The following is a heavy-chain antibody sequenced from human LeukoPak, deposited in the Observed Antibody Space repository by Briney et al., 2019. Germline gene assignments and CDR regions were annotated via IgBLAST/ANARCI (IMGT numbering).Heavy chain of an antibody. CDR2: ISWNSGSI. Sequence: GRSLRVSCAASGFTFDDYAMHWVRQAPGNGLEWVSGISWNSGSIGYADSVKGRYTISRDNAKNSLYLQMNSLRAEDTALYYCAKAYDILTGYESTFDYWGQGTLVTVSS. CDR3: AKAYDILTGYESTFDY. CDR1: GFTFDDYA. D-gene: IGHD3-9*01. J-gene: IGHJ4*02. V-gene: IGHV3-9*01.